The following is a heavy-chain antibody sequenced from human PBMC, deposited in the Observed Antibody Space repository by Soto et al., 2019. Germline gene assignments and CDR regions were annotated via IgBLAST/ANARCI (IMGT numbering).Heavy chain of an antibody. J-gene: IGHJ4*02. V-gene: IGHV3-30*18. D-gene: IGHD6-13*01. CDR2: ISYNANKK. CDR1: GFSFNTYG. Sequence: GGSLRLSCAASGFSFNTYGMHWVRQAPGKGLEWVAAISYNANKKYYGDSVKGRFSISRDNSQNTLYLQMNSLRAEDTAVYYCAKVVPLLPDSWPSFDFWGQGTLVTVSS. CDR3: AKVVPLLPDSWPSFDF.